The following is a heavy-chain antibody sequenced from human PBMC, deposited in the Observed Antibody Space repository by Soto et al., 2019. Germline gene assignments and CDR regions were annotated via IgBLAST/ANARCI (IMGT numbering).Heavy chain of an antibody. D-gene: IGHD7-27*01. V-gene: IGHV1-18*01. CDR3: ARLAGNLTDDAFDI. CDR1: GYTFTSYG. J-gene: IGHJ3*02. CDR2: ISAYNGNT. Sequence: ASVKVSCKASGYTFTSYGISWVRQAPGQGLEWMGWISAYNGNTNYAQKLQGRVTMTTDTSTSTAYMELRSLRSEDTAVYYCARLAGNLTDDAFDIWGQGTMVTVSS.